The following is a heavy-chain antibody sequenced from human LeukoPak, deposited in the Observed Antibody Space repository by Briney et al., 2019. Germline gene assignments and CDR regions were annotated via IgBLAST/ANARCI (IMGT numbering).Heavy chain of an antibody. D-gene: IGHD6-19*01. V-gene: IGHV4-59*01. CDR2: IYYSGST. CDR1: GGSISSYY. J-gene: IGHJ3*01. CDR3: ARAPPWLTRGDAFDF. Sequence: PSETLSLTCTVSGGSISSYYWSWIRQPPGKGLEWIGYIYYSGSTNYNPSLKSRVTISVDTSKNQFSLKVSSVTAADTAVYYCARAPPWLTRGDAFDFWGQGAMVTVSS.